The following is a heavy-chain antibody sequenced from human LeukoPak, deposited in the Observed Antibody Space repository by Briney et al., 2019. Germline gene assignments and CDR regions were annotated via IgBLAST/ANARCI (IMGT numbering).Heavy chain of an antibody. J-gene: IGHJ4*02. V-gene: IGHV3-49*03. D-gene: IGHD1-1*01. CDR3: TRDRGAYNLYDY. CDR1: GFTFGDYA. Sequence: PGGSLRLSCTVSGFTFGDYAMSWIRQAPGKGLEWVCFIRSKAYGETADYAASVKGRFTISRDDSKAIAYLQMNSLKTEDTAVYHCTRDRGAYNLYDYWGQGTLVTVSS. CDR2: IRSKAYGETA.